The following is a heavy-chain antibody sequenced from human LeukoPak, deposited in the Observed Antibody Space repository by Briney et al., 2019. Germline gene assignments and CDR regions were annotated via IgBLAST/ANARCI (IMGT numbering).Heavy chain of an antibody. CDR2: INPNSGGT. CDR3: ARGKRWLQLILDY. Sequence: ASVKVSCKASGYTFTGYYMHWVRQAPGQGLEWMGWINPNSGGTNYAQKFQGRVTMTRDTSISTAYMELSSLRSEDTAVYYCARGKRWLQLILDYWGQGTLVTVSS. J-gene: IGHJ4*02. CDR1: GYTFTGYY. V-gene: IGHV1-2*02. D-gene: IGHD5-24*01.